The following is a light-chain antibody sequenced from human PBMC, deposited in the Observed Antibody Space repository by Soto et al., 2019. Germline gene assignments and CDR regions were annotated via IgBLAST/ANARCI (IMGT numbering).Light chain of an antibody. CDR1: SSDIGTYIY. V-gene: IGLV2-14*01. CDR3: SSYTSSNSVV. Sequence: QSALTQPASVSGSPGQSITISCTGTSSDIGTYIYVSWYLQHPGKAPKLLIYEVGNRPSGVSNRFSGSKSGNTASLTISWVQAEEGACYYCSSYTSSNSVVFGGGTKLTVL. CDR2: EVG. J-gene: IGLJ2*01.